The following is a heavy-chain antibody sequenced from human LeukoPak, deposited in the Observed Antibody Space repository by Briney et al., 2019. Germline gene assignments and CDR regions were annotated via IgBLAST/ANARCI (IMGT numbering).Heavy chain of an antibody. Sequence: GGSLRLSCAASGFTFSSCWMHWVRQAPGKGLVWVSRINSDGSTTSYADSVQGRFTISRDNAKNTLYLEMNSLRAEDTAVYYCARGTDGGSSLDYWGQGTLVTVSS. V-gene: IGHV3-74*01. CDR3: ARGTDGGSSLDY. CDR1: GFTFSSCW. CDR2: INSDGSTT. J-gene: IGHJ4*02. D-gene: IGHD6-6*01.